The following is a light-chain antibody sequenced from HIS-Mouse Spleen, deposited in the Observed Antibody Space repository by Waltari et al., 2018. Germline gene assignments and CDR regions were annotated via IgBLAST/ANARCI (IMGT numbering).Light chain of an antibody. CDR1: SSNIGSNY. CDR2: RNN. Sequence: ELTQPPSASGTPGQRVTISCSGSSSNIGSNYVYWYQQLPGTAPKLLIYRNNQRPSGLPDQFSGSKSGTSASLAVSGLRSEDEADYDCAAWDDSRSGVVFGGGTKLTVL. V-gene: IGLV1-47*01. J-gene: IGLJ2*01. CDR3: AAWDDSRSGVV.